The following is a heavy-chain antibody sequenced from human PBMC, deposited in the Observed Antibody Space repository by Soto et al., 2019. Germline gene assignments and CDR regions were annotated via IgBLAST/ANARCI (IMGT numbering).Heavy chain of an antibody. CDR1: GFTFSHYS. Sequence: EVQLVESGGGLVKPGGSLRLYCAASGFTFSHYSMNWVRQASGKGLEWVAFVSSTSSYIYYAGSVKGRFTISRDNATNSLFLQMNTLRAEDTAVYYCAKDRGRGSPVSGGLDVWGQGTTVTVSS. V-gene: IGHV3-21*01. CDR3: AKDRGRGSPVSGGLDV. D-gene: IGHD3-10*01. CDR2: VSSTSSYI. J-gene: IGHJ6*02.